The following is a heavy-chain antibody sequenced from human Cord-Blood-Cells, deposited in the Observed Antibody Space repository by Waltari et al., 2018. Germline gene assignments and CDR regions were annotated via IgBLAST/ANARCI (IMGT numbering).Heavy chain of an antibody. CDR2: ISYDGSNK. V-gene: IGHV3-30-3*01. CDR1: GFTFSSYA. CDR3: ARGRVIPHFDY. J-gene: IGHJ4*02. D-gene: IGHD3-10*01. Sequence: QVQLVESGGGVVQPGRSLRLSCAASGFTFSSYAMHWVRQAPVKGLEWVAVISYDGSNKYYADSVKGRFTISRDNSKNTLYLQMNSLRAEDTAVYYCARGRVIPHFDYWGQGTLVTVSS.